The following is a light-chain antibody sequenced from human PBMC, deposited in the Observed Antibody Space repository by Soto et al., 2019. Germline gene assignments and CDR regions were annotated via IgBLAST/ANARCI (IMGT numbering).Light chain of an antibody. CDR1: QDIAKN. Sequence: IQMTQSPSSLSASVGDRVTITCQASQDIAKNLNWYQQKPGKAPKLLIYDASSLQTGVPSRFSGSGSATQFTFTISSLQSEDIAAYYCQQYDNLRPITFGQGTRLEIK. V-gene: IGKV1-33*01. CDR2: DAS. CDR3: QQYDNLRPIT. J-gene: IGKJ5*01.